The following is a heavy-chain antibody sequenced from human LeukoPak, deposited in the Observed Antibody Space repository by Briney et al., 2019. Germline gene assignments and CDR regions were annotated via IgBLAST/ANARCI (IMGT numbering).Heavy chain of an antibody. CDR1: GGSISSSSYY. V-gene: IGHV4-39*01. CDR2: IYYSGST. CDR3: ARRAIGYSSGWCGYYFDY. Sequence: NTSETLSLTCTVSGGSISSSSYYWGWIRQPPGKGLEWIGSIYYSGSTYYNPSLKSRVTISVDTSKNQFSLKLSSVTAADTAVYYCARRAIGYSSGWCGYYFDYWGQGTLVTVSS. J-gene: IGHJ4*02. D-gene: IGHD6-19*01.